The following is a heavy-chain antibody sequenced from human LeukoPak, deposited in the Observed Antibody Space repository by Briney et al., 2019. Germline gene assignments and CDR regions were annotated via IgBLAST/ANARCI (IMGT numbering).Heavy chain of an antibody. D-gene: IGHD6-13*01. V-gene: IGHV4-59*01. J-gene: IGHJ4*02. CDR3: AREGVAAAGAFDN. CDR2: MYYSGSS. Sequence: SETLSLTCTVSGGSIRGYYWSWIRQPPGKGLEWIAHMYYSGSSKYNPYLKSRATISRDTSKNQFSLKLTSVTVADTAVYFCAREGVAAAGAFDNWGQGTLVTVSS. CDR1: GGSIRGYY.